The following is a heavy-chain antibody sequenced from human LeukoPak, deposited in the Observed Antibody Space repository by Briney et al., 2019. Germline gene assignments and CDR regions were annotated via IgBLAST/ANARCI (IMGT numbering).Heavy chain of an antibody. Sequence: GGSLRLSCAASAFTFSRYGMHWVRRAPGKGLEWVAGIYDDGSQKYYGDSVKGRFTISRDNSQKTLNLHMNSLKPDDTAVYFCARVGSTGWYGDFDLWGQGAPVTAYS. V-gene: IGHV3-30*12. D-gene: IGHD6-19*01. J-gene: IGHJ4*02. CDR3: ARVGSTGWYGDFDL. CDR2: IYDDGSQK. CDR1: AFTFSRYG.